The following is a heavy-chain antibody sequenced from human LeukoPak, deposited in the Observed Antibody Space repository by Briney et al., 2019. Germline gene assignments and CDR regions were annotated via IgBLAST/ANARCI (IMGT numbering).Heavy chain of an antibody. Sequence: ASVKVSCKVSGYTLTELSMHWVRQAPGKGLEWMGGFDPEDGETIYAQKFQGRVTMTEDTSTDTAYMELSSLRSEDTAVYYCATLPLLRYFDRLLYSYFDYWGQGTLVTVSS. CDR2: FDPEDGET. V-gene: IGHV1-24*01. CDR1: GYTLTELS. CDR3: ATLPLLRYFDRLLYSYFDY. D-gene: IGHD3-9*01. J-gene: IGHJ4*02.